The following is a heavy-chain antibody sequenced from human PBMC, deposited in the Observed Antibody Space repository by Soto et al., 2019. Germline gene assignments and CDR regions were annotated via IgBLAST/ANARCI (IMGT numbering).Heavy chain of an antibody. J-gene: IGHJ4*02. CDR3: ASPRSVWSPSFEY. V-gene: IGHV4-38-2*01. CDR1: GYSISSGYY. CDR2: IYHSGST. Sequence: PSETLSLTCAVSGYSISSGYYWGWIRQPPGKGLEWIGSIYHSGSTYYNPSLKSRVTISVDTSKNQFSLKLTSVTAADTAVYYCASPRSVWSPSFEYWGQGTRVTVSS. D-gene: IGHD6-19*01.